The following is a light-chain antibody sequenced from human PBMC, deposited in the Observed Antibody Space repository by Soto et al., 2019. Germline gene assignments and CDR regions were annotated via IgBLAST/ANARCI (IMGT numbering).Light chain of an antibody. J-gene: IGKJ1*01. V-gene: IGKV1-39*01. CDR2: ATF. Sequence: DIQLTQSPSSLSASVGDRVTITCRGSQGVSKYLNWYQQRPGRAPMLLIYATFNLQHGVPSRFSGNGSGAVFSLTIASLQPEDLATYYCQQTYSSPWPFGQGARVEIK. CDR3: QQTYSSPWP. CDR1: QGVSKY.